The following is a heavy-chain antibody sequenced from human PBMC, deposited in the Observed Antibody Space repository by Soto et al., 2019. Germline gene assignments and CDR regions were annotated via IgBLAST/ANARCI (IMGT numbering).Heavy chain of an antibody. Sequence: CGSLRLSCAASGFSFSSYWMHWVRRTPGKGLVWASPINGAGSSTRYAEYVKGRFTICRDMAQNTLYLQMNSLRAKDTAAYYCENIGEGYYYYDLDVWGRGTT. V-gene: IGHV3-74*01. CDR3: ENIGEGYYYYDLDV. CDR2: INGAGSST. D-gene: IGHD3-10*01. CDR1: GFSFSSYW. J-gene: IGHJ6*02.